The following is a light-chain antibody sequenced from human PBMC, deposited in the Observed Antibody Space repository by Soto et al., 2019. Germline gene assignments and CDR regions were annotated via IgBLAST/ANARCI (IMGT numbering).Light chain of an antibody. CDR2: WAS. Sequence: AVSLGERATINCKSDQNLFYSSNNKNYLAWYRQKPGQPPQLLIYWASTRESGVPDRFSGAGSGTDFNLTISSLQAEDVAVYYCLQYFTTPRTFGQGTKVEIK. V-gene: IGKV4-1*01. CDR1: QNLFYSSNNKNY. J-gene: IGKJ1*01. CDR3: LQYFTTPRT.